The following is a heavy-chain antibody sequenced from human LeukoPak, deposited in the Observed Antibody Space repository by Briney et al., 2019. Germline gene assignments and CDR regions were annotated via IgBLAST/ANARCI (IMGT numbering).Heavy chain of an antibody. J-gene: IGHJ4*02. CDR3: ARVDCSGGSCFSLDY. CDR1: GGSFSGYY. Sequence: SETLSLTCAVYGGSFSGYYWSWIRQPPGKGLEWIGEINHSGSTYYNPSLKSRVTISVDTSRNQFSLRLSSVTAADTAVYYCARVDCSGGSCFSLDYWGQGTLVIVSS. CDR2: INHSGST. D-gene: IGHD2-15*01. V-gene: IGHV4-34*01.